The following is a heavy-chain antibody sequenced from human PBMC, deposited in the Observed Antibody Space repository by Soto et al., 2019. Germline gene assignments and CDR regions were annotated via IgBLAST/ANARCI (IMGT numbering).Heavy chain of an antibody. CDR1: GDYLHIGGYS. D-gene: IGHD3-22*01. V-gene: IGHV4-31*03. Sequence: PSETLSLTCSVSGDYLHIGGYSWTWIRQLPGKGLEWMGYIYYTGRAYYNPSLESRLTMSVDRSTNQFSLKLSAVTAADTAIYYCARDADSNDNWFDPWGQGTLVTVSS. J-gene: IGHJ5*02. CDR2: IYYTGRA. CDR3: ARDADSNDNWFDP.